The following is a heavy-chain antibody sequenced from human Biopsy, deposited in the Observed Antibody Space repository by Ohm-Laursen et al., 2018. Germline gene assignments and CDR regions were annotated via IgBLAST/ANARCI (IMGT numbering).Heavy chain of an antibody. Sequence: SQTLSLTCTVSGDSISSYYWSWIRQPPGKGLEWIGYAYYTGSTDYNPSLQSRVTISVDTSKNHFSLRLRSVTPADTAMYYCARDLYDFCGGCPFDPWGQGTLVTVS. D-gene: IGHD3-3*01. V-gene: IGHV4-59*01. CDR2: AYYTGST. CDR1: GDSISSYY. J-gene: IGHJ5*02. CDR3: ARDLYDFCGGCPFDP.